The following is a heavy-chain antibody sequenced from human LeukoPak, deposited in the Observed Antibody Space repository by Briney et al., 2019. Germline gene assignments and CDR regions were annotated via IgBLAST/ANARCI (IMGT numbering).Heavy chain of an antibody. V-gene: IGHV3-23*01. Sequence: GGSLRLSCAASGFTFSSYAMSWVRQAPGKGLEWVSAISGSGASTYYADSVKGRFTISRDNSKNTLYLQMNSLRAEDTAVYYCARGPYAQPYAFDIWGQGTMVTVSS. J-gene: IGHJ3*02. CDR1: GFTFSSYA. CDR3: ARGPYAQPYAFDI. CDR2: ISGSGAST. D-gene: IGHD2-2*01.